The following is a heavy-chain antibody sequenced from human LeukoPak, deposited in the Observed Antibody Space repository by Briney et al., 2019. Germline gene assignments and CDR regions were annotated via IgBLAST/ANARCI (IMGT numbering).Heavy chain of an antibody. V-gene: IGHV4-59*01. Sequence: PSETLSLTCTVSGGSISSYYWSWLRQPPGKGLEWIGYIYYSGGTNYNPSLKSRVTISVDTSKNQFSLKLSSVTAADTAVYYCARARYYDSSGPHKYYFDYWGQGTLVTVSS. CDR2: IYYSGGT. J-gene: IGHJ4*02. CDR1: GGSISSYY. CDR3: ARARYYDSSGPHKYYFDY. D-gene: IGHD3-22*01.